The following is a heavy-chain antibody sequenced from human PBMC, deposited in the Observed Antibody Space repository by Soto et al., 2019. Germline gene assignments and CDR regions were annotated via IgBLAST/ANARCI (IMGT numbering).Heavy chain of an antibody. D-gene: IGHD3-22*01. V-gene: IGHV3-23*01. Sequence: GGSLRLSCAASGFTFSGSARHWVLQASGKGLEWVSAISGSGGSTYYADPVKGRFTISRDNPKNTMYLQMNSLRAEDTAVYYCAKGPYYYDSSGYYYFDYWGQGTLVTVSS. CDR1: GFTFSGSA. J-gene: IGHJ4*02. CDR2: ISGSGGST. CDR3: AKGPYYYDSSGYYYFDY.